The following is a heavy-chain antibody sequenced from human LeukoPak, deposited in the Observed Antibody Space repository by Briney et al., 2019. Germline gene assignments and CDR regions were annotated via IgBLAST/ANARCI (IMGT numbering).Heavy chain of an antibody. J-gene: IGHJ3*02. CDR2: IYYSGST. V-gene: IGHV4-30-4*01. CDR3: ARVGAYYDSSGYPMRDAFDI. CDR1: GGSISSGDYY. Sequence: SETLSLTCTVSGGSISSGDYYWSWIRQPPGKGLEWIGYIYYSGSTYYNPSLKSRVTISVDTSKNQFSLKLSSVTAADTAVYYCARVGAYYDSSGYPMRDAFDIWGQGTMVTVSS. D-gene: IGHD3-22*01.